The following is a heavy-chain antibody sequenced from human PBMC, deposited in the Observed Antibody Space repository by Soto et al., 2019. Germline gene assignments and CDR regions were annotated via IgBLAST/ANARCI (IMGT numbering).Heavy chain of an antibody. J-gene: IGHJ6*02. CDR3: ARGPPGVVPGAIGSGGMDV. D-gene: IGHD2-2*01. V-gene: IGHV3-30*04. CDR1: GFTLSSYA. Sequence: QVQLVESGGGVVQPGRSLSLSCAASGFTLSSYAVHWVRQAPGKGLEWVAVMSFDGSKASHADSVKGRFNISKDNSKNTVSLQMNSLRVEDSAVYYCARGPPGVVPGAIGSGGMDVWGQGTTVTVSS. CDR2: MSFDGSKA.